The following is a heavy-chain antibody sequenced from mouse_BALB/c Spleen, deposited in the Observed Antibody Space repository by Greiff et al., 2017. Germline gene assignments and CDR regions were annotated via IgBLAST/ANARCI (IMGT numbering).Heavy chain of an antibody. J-gene: IGHJ1*01. V-gene: IGHV2-9*02. CDR1: GFSLTSYG. Sequence: VQLKQSGPGLVAPSQSLSITCTVSGFSLTSYGVHWVRQPPGKGLEWLGVIWAGGSTNYNSALMSRLSISKDNSKSQVFLKMNSLQTDDTAMYYCARADYGSSWYFDVWGAGTTVTVSS. CDR3: ARADYGSSWYFDV. D-gene: IGHD1-1*01. CDR2: IWAGGST.